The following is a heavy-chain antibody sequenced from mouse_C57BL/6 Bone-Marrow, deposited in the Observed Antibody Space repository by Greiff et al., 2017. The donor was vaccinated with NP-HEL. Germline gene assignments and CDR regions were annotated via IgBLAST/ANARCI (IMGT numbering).Heavy chain of an antibody. CDR1: GYTFTDYE. J-gene: IGHJ3*01. V-gene: IGHV1-15*01. CDR2: IDPETGGT. D-gene: IGHD2-12*01. Sequence: VQLQQSGAELVRPGASVTLSCKASGYTFTDYEMHWVKQTPVHGLEWIGAIDPETGGTAYNQKFKGKAILTANKSSSTAYMELRSLTSEDSAVYYCTRFRAYYSPWFAYWGQGTLVTVSA. CDR3: TRFRAYYSPWFAY.